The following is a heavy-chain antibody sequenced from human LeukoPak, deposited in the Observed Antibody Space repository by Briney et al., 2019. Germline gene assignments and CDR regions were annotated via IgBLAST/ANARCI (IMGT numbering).Heavy chain of an antibody. Sequence: SETLSLTCTVSGGSISNYYWTWLRQPPGKGLELIGYIDYRGSTNYNPSLKSRVTISVDTSKNQFSLKLSSVTAADTAVYYCARVKSIPATLGPFVYWGRGTLVGVSS. V-gene: IGHV4-59*01. D-gene: IGHD2-15*01. CDR3: ARVKSIPATLGPFVY. J-gene: IGHJ4*02. CDR1: GGSISNYY. CDR2: IDYRGST.